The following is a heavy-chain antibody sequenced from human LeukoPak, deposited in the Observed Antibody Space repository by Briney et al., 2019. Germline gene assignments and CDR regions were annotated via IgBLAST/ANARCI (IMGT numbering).Heavy chain of an antibody. D-gene: IGHD5-12*01. CDR2: ISSSGSTI. Sequence: GGSLRLSCAASGFTFTDFEMNWVRQAPGKGLEWVSYISSSGSTIYYADSVKGRFTVSRDNAKNSLYLQMDSLRAEDTAVYYCAASGYNYYDHYYMDVWGKGTTVTISS. CDR1: GFTFTDFE. V-gene: IGHV3-48*03. CDR3: AASGYNYYDHYYMDV. J-gene: IGHJ6*03.